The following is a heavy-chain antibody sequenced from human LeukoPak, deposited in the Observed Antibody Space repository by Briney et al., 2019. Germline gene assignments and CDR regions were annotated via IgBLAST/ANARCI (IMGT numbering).Heavy chain of an antibody. CDR2: IYHSGST. J-gene: IGHJ4*02. V-gene: IGHV4-38-2*02. CDR1: GYSISSGYY. Sequence: KPSETLSLTCTVSGYSISSGYYWGWIRQPPGKGLEWIGSIYHSGSTYYNPSLKSRVTISVDTSKNQFSLKLSSVTAADTAVYYCARSRNFIAVAGAFDYWGQGTLVTVSS. CDR3: ARSRNFIAVAGAFDY. D-gene: IGHD6-19*01.